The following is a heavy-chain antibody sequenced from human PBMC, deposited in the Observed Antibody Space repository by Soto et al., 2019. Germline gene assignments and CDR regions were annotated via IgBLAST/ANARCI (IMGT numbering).Heavy chain of an antibody. V-gene: IGHV3-33*01. Sequence: PVGSLRLSCAVSGFSFRTYGFHWVRQPPGKGLEWVAVISPKGHSDSVEGRFTISRDNSKNTLYLQMNSLRAEDTAVYYCARVNYGDYGPVDYWGQGTLVTVSS. J-gene: IGHJ4*02. CDR3: ARVNYGDYGPVDY. D-gene: IGHD4-17*01. CDR1: GFSFRTYG. CDR2: ISPK.